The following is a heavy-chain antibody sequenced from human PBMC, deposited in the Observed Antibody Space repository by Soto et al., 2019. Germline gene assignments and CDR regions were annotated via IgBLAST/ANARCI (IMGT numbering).Heavy chain of an antibody. J-gene: IGHJ4*02. CDR2: INHSGST. V-gene: IGHV4-34*01. CDR1: GGSFSGYY. CDR3: ARAALVTAIDY. D-gene: IGHD2-21*02. Sequence: SETLSLTCAVYGGSFSGYYWSWIRQPPGKGLEWIGEINHSGSTNYNPSLKSRVTISVDTSKNQFSLNLSSVTAADTAVYYCARAALVTAIDYWGQGTLVTVSS.